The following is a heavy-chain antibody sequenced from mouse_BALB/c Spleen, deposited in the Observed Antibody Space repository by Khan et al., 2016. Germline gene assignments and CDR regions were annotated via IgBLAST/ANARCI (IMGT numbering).Heavy chain of an antibody. CDR1: GDSITSGY. CDR3: VRYDGSTYVRGMDY. V-gene: IGHV3-8*02. Sequence: EVQLQESGPSLVKLSQTLSLTCSVAGDSITSGYWNWIRKFPGNKLEYMGYISHSGSTYYNPSLKSRISITRDTSKNQYYLQLNSVTTEDTATYYCVRYDGSTYVRGMDYWGQGTSGTVSS. D-gene: IGHD1-1*01. J-gene: IGHJ4*01. CDR2: ISHSGST.